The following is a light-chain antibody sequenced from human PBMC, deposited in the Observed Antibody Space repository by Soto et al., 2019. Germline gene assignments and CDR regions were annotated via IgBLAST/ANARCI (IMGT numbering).Light chain of an antibody. CDR3: TSFTSSSTFV. J-gene: IGLJ1*01. CDR2: EVN. CDR1: SGDVDAFDY. Sequence: QSVLTQPASVSGSPGQSITISCTGTSGDVDAFDYVSWYQQHPGKAPKLIIFEVNDRPSGVSDRFSGSKSGSTASLTISGLQAEDEADYFCTSFTSSSTFVFGSGTKVTVL. V-gene: IGLV2-14*01.